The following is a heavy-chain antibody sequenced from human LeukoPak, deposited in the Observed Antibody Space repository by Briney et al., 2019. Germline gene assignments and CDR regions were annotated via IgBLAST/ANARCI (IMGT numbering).Heavy chain of an antibody. D-gene: IGHD3-22*01. Sequence: SVSVSYRASVGTFISYAISGVRQARGQGREWVGRIIPILGIANYAQKLQGRVTVTADKSSSTAYMELSSLRSEDTAVYYCARDHRPYYDSPNSILDPGYHDYWGQGTLVTVSS. CDR1: VGTFISYA. CDR2: IIPILGIA. J-gene: IGHJ4*02. V-gene: IGHV1-69*04. CDR3: ARDHRPYYDSPNSILDPGYHDY.